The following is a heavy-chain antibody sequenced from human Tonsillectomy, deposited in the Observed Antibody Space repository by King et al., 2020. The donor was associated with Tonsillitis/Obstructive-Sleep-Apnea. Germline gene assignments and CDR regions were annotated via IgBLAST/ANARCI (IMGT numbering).Heavy chain of an antibody. D-gene: IGHD3-3*01. CDR3: AILPPYDFFMDV. V-gene: IGHV3-66*01. CDR2: IYSGGST. CDR1: GFTVSNNY. J-gene: IGHJ6*04. Sequence: ELQLVESGGGLVQPGGSLRLSCAASGFTVSNNYISWVRQAPGKGLEWVSVIYSGGSTYYADSVKGRFTISRENSKNTVYLQMNSLRAEDTAVYYCAILPPYDFFMDVWGKGTTVTVSS.